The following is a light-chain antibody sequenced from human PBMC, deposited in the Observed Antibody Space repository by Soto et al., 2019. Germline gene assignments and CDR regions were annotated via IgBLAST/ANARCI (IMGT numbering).Light chain of an antibody. V-gene: IGLV4-69*01. CDR1: SGHSSYA. CDR2: LNSDGSH. CDR3: QTWGSGIYWV. J-gene: IGLJ3*02. Sequence: QLVLTQSPSASASLGASVKLTCTLSSGHSSYAIAWHQQQPEKGPRYLMKLNSDGSHSKGDGIPDRFSGSSSGAERYLTISSLQSEEGADYYCQTWGSGIYWVFGGGTKLTVL.